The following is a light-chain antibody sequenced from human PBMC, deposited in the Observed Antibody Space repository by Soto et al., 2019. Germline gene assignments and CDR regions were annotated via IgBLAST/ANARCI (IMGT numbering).Light chain of an antibody. J-gene: IGKJ1*01. Sequence: EIVMTQSPATLSVSPGDRATLSCRASQSVNRNLAWYQQKPGQAPRLLIYAASTMATGIPARFSGSGSETEFTITISSLQSEYFAIYYCQQYNNWWTFGQGTKVEI. CDR2: AAS. CDR1: QSVNRN. V-gene: IGKV3-15*01. CDR3: QQYNNWWT.